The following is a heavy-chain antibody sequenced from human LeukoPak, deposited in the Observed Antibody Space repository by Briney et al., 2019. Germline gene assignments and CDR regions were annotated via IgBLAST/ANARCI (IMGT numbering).Heavy chain of an antibody. CDR1: GFTVSSNY. CDR3: ARGSRRDPSVVDY. CDR2: IYSGGST. J-gene: IGHJ4*02. V-gene: IGHV3-66*01. Sequence: PGGSLRLSCAASGFTVSSNYMSWVRQAPGKGLEWVSVIYSGGSTYYADSVKGRFTISRDNAKNSLYLQMNSLRAEDTAVYYCARGSRRDPSVVDYWGQGTLVTVSS.